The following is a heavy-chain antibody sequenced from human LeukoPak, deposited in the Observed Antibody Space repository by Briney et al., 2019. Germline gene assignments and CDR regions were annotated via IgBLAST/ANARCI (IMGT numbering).Heavy chain of an antibody. J-gene: IGHJ3*02. CDR2: IYYSGST. V-gene: IGHV4-59*08. CDR1: GGSISSYY. D-gene: IGHD5-12*01. Sequence: PSETLSLTCTVSGGSISSYYWSWIRQPPGKGLEWIGYIYYSGSTNYNPSLKSRVTISVDTSKNQFSLKLSSVTAADTAVYYCASRRLDAFDIWGQGTVVTVSS. CDR3: ASRRLDAFDI.